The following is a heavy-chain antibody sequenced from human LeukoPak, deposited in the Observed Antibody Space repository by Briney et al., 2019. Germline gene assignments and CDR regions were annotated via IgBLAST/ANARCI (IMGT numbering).Heavy chain of an antibody. CDR2: IGAGGTFT. V-gene: IGHV3-23*01. CDR1: GFTFSSYA. CDR3: AHISSSWPDY. Sequence: GGSLRLSCTASGFTFSSYAMNWVRPAPGKGVEWVSGIGAGGTFTYYADSVKGRFTISRDNSRNTLYLQMNSLRADDTAVYYCAHISSSWPDYWGQGTLVTVSS. J-gene: IGHJ4*02. D-gene: IGHD6-13*01.